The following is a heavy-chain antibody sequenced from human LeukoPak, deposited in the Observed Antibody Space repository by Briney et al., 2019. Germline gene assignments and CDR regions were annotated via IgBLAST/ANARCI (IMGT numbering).Heavy chain of an antibody. CDR3: AARGYQLLSYFDY. CDR2: IIPIFGTA. D-gene: IGHD2-2*01. V-gene: IGHV1-69*13. J-gene: IGHJ4*02. CDR1: GGTFSSYA. Sequence: VASVKVSCKASGGTFSSYAISWVRQAPGQGLEWMGGIIPIFGTANYAQKFQGRVTITADESTSTAYMELSSLRSEDTAVYYCAARGYQLLSYFDYWGQGTLVTVSS.